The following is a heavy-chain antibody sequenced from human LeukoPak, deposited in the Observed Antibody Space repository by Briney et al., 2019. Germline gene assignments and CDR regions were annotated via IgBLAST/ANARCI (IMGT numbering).Heavy chain of an antibody. V-gene: IGHV1-69*05. CDR3: TYSYGYWYYFDY. Sequence: GASVKVSCEASGGTFSSYAISWVRQAPGQGLEWMGRIIPIFGTANYAQKFQGRVTITTDESTSTAYMELSSLRSEDTAVYYCTYSYGYWYYFDYWGQGTLVTVSS. CDR1: GGTFSSYA. D-gene: IGHD5-18*01. CDR2: IIPIFGTA. J-gene: IGHJ4*02.